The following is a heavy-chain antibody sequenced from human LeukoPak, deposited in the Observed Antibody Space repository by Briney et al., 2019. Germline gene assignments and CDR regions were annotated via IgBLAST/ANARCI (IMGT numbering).Heavy chain of an antibody. CDR2: LYSGGST. J-gene: IGHJ4*02. Sequence: GGSLRLSCAASGFTVSSDYMTWVRQAPGQGLEWVSVLYSGGSTFYADSVKGRFTISRDNSKNTLYLQMDNLRVEDSAVYYCAASTGSGYSYGLDYWGQGTLVTDSS. D-gene: IGHD5-18*01. CDR1: GFTVSSDY. CDR3: AASTGSGYSYGLDY. V-gene: IGHV3-66*01.